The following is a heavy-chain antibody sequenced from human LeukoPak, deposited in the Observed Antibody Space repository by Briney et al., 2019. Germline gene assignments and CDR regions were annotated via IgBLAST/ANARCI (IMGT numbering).Heavy chain of an antibody. Sequence: PSETLSLTCTVSGESMSGFYWNWIRQSPGKGLEWIGYMHYTGSTNYNPSLKSRVTISIDTSKNQFSLQLTSVTPDDTSMYYCTRSPNCSATKCYENWFDPWGQGTLVIVSS. J-gene: IGHJ5*02. D-gene: IGHD2-15*01. CDR2: MHYTGST. CDR1: GESMSGFY. V-gene: IGHV4-59*08. CDR3: TRSPNCSATKCYENWFDP.